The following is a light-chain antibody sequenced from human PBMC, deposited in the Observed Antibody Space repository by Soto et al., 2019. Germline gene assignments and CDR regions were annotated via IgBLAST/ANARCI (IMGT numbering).Light chain of an antibody. Sequence: DIQMTQSLSSVSSSVGDRVTITCRARQDIHTWLAWYQQKTGKAPNLVIYGESTLQSGVPSRISASGYGRDFTLTISSLHPEDFATYYCPHANSFPCAFGPGTKVDFK. CDR1: QDIHTW. CDR3: PHANSFPCA. V-gene: IGKV1-12*02. CDR2: GES. J-gene: IGKJ3*01.